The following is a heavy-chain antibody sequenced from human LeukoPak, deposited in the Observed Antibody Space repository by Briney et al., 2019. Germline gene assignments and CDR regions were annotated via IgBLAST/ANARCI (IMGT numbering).Heavy chain of an antibody. Sequence: PGRSLRLSCTASGVTFCNYAMHWVRRPPGRGLEWVAVISFDGTNKYYGDSVEGRFSVSRDNSKNTLYLQMNSLRPDDTAMYYCATDHGDYDPIDYWREGTLVTVSS. V-gene: IGHV3-30*04. CDR2: ISFDGTNK. D-gene: IGHD4-17*01. CDR3: ATDHGDYDPIDY. J-gene: IGHJ4*02. CDR1: GVTFCNYA.